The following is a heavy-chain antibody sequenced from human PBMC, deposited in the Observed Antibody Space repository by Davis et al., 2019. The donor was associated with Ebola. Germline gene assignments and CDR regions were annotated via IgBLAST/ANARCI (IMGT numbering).Heavy chain of an antibody. Sequence: SETLSLTCTVSGDSMSDYYYNWIRQPPGRGLEWIGNIYSSGTTNYNPSLKSRVTISVDTSKNQFSLKLSSVTAADTAVYYCARAMVVIAKDAFDIWGQGTMVTVSS. CDR3: ARAMVVIAKDAFDI. J-gene: IGHJ3*02. CDR2: IYSSGTT. D-gene: IGHD2-21*01. CDR1: GDSMSDYY. V-gene: IGHV4-59*01.